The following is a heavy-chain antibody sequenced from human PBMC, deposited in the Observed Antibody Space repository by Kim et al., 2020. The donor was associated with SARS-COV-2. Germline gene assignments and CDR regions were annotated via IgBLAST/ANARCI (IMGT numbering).Heavy chain of an antibody. CDR3: ARNTYYYGMDV. CDR1: GGSFSGYY. Sequence: SETLSLTCAVYGGSFSGYYWSWIRQPPGKGLEWIGEINHSGSTNYNPSLKSRVTISVDTSKNQFSLKLSSVTAADTAVYYCARNTYYYGMDVWGQGTTVTVSS. CDR2: INHSGST. V-gene: IGHV4-34*01. J-gene: IGHJ6*02.